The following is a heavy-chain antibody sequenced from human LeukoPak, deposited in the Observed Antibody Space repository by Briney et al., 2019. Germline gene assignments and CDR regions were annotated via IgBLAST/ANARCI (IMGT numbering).Heavy chain of an antibody. D-gene: IGHD4-17*01. CDR2: IKQDGSEK. J-gene: IGHJ4*02. V-gene: IGHV3-7*01. CDR1: GFTFSSYW. CDR3: AREGPTVTWRRGRDY. Sequence: PGGSLRLSCAASGFTFSSYWMSWVRQAPGKGLEWVANIKQDGSEKYYVDSVKGRFTISRDNAKNSLYLQMNSLRAEDTAVYYCAREGPTVTWRRGRDYWGQGTLVTVSS.